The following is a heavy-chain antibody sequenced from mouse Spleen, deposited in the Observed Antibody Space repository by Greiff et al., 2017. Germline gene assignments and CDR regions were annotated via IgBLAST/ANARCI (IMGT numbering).Heavy chain of an antibody. CDR1: GYTFTSYW. CDR2: IDPSDSYT. CDR3: ARKGDY. Sequence: VKLLESGAELVMPGASVKLSCKASGYTFTSYWMHWVKQRPGQGLEWIGEIDPSDSYTNYNQKFKGKATLTVDKSSSTAYMQLSSLTSEDSAVYYCARKGDYWGQGTTLTVSS. V-gene: IGHV1-69*01. J-gene: IGHJ2*01.